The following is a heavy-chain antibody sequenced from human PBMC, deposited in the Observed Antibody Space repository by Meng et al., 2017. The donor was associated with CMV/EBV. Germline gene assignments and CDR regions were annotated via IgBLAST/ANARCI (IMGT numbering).Heavy chain of an antibody. V-gene: IGHV4-59*01. CDR3: ARAYQRPYGMDV. D-gene: IGHD5-24*01. J-gene: IGHJ6*02. CDR1: GGSISSYY. Sequence: SETLSLTCTVSGGSISSYYWSWIRQPPGKGLEWIGYIYYSGSTNYNPSLKSRVTISADTSKNQFSLKLSSVTAADTAVYYCARAYQRPYGMDVWGQGTTVTVSS. CDR2: IYYSGST.